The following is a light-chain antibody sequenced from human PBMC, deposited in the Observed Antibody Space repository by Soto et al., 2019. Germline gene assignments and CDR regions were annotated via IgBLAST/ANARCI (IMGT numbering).Light chain of an antibody. CDR3: QQYENYWT. CDR2: DAS. J-gene: IGKJ1*01. V-gene: IGKV1-5*01. Sequence: DIQMTQSPSTLSATAGDRVTITCRASQSISSWLAWYQHKPGKAPTLLIYDASNLDSGVPSRCSGSGSGTVFSLTISNLQPDYCATYYCQQYENYWTFGQGTKVDI. CDR1: QSISSW.